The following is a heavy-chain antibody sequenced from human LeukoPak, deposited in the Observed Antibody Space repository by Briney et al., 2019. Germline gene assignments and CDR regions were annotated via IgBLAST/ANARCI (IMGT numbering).Heavy chain of an antibody. CDR2: ISAYNGNT. D-gene: IGHD2-15*01. J-gene: IGHJ4*02. CDR3: ARRSPPYSQASCTGGNCFYYYFAY. CDR1: VYTFTEYG. Sequence: ASVKVSCKPSVYTFTEYGISWVRQAPGQGLEWMGWISAYNGNTNYTQSVKGRVTITKDTSTTTAYMELRSLRSDDTRVYSFARRSPPYSQASCTGGNCFYYYFAYGSEGCPVTVPS. V-gene: IGHV1-18*01.